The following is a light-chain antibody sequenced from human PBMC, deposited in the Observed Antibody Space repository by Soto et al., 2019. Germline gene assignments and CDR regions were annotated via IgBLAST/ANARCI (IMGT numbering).Light chain of an antibody. CDR1: QSVSSNY. V-gene: IGKV3-20*01. J-gene: IGKJ4*01. Sequence: EIVLTQSPDTLSLSPGEGATLSCTASQSVSSNYLAWYQQRPGQAPRLLIYGASSRATGIPDRFSGSGSGTDFTLTISRLEPEDFAVYYCQQYRTSPLTFGVGTKVEIK. CDR2: GAS. CDR3: QQYRTSPLT.